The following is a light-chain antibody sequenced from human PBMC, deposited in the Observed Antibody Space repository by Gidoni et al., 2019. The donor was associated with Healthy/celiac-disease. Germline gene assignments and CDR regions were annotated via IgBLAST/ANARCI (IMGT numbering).Light chain of an antibody. CDR3: QQRSNLLT. CDR1: QSVSSY. Sequence: EIFLTQSPATLSLSPGERATLSCRASQSVSSYLAWYQQKPGQAPRLRIYDASNRATGIPARFSGSGPGTDFTLTISSLEPEDFAVYYCQQRSNLLTFGGGTKVEIK. J-gene: IGKJ4*01. CDR2: DAS. V-gene: IGKV3D-11*02.